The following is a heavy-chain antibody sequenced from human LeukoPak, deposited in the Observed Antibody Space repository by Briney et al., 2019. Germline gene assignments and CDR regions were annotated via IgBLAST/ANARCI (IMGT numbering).Heavy chain of an antibody. CDR1: GYTFTGYY. CDR3: ARVKVVTRNFDY. D-gene: IGHD4-23*01. J-gene: IGHJ4*02. Sequence: ASVKASCKASGYTFTGYYLHWVRQAPGQGLEWMGWINPNSGGTKYAQNFQGRVTMTRDTSISTAYMEVTRLRSDDTAVYYCARVKVVTRNFDYWGQGTLVTVSS. CDR2: INPNSGGT. V-gene: IGHV1-2*02.